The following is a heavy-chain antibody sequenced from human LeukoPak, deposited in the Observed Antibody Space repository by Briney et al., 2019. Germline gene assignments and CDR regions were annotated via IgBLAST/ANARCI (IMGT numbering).Heavy chain of an antibody. CDR2: ISSSSSYI. V-gene: IGHV3-21*01. Sequence: GGSLRLSCAASGFTFSSYSMNWVRQAPGKGLEWVSSISSSSSYIYYADSVKGRFTISRDNAKNSLYLQMNSLRAEDTAVYYCAKGADDGLVYYYYYMDVWGKGTTVTISS. CDR1: GFTFSSYS. D-gene: IGHD1-1*01. CDR3: AKGADDGLVYYYYYMDV. J-gene: IGHJ6*03.